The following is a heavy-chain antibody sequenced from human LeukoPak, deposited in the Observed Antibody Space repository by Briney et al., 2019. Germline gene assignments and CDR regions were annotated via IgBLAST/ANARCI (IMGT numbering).Heavy chain of an antibody. J-gene: IGHJ3*02. D-gene: IGHD2-15*01. CDR1: GFTFSSYS. Sequence: PGGSLRLSCAASGFTFSSYSMNWVRQAPGKGLEWVSYISSSSSYIYYADSVKGRFTISRDNAKNSLYLQMNSLRAEDTAVYYCAREWWGAFDIWGQGTMVTVSS. V-gene: IGHV3-21*05. CDR2: ISSSSSYI. CDR3: AREWWGAFDI.